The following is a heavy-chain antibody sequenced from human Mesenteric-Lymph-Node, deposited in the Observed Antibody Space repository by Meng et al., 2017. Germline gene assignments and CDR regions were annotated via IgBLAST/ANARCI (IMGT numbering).Heavy chain of an antibody. J-gene: IGHJ4*02. CDR1: GGSISSSSYY. D-gene: IGHD3-22*01. CDR3: ARDSSGYYDSRVGVY. V-gene: IGHV4-39*07. Sequence: SETLSLTCTVSGGSISSSSYYWGWIRQPPGKGLEWIGSIYYSGSTYYNPSLKSRVTISVDTSKNQFSLKLSSVTAADTAGYYCARDSSGYYDSRVGVYWGQGTLVTVSS. CDR2: IYYSGST.